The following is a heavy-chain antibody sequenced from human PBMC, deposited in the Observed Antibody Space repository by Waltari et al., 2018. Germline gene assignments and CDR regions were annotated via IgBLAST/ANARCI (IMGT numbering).Heavy chain of an antibody. CDR2: MNPNSGNT. J-gene: IGHJ5*02. D-gene: IGHD5-18*01. CDR3: ARGGDTAMDHHNWFDP. CDR1: GYTFTSYD. V-gene: IGHV1-8*01. Sequence: QVQLVQSGAEVKKPGASVKVSCKASGYTFTSYDINWVRQATGQGLEWMGWMNPNSGNTGYAQKFQGRVTRTRNTSISTAYMELSSLRSEDTAVYYCARGGDTAMDHHNWFDPWGQGTLVTVSS.